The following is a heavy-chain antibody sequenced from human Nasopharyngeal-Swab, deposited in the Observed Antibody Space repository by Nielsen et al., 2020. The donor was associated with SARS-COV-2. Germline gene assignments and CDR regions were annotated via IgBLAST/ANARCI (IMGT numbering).Heavy chain of an antibody. CDR1: GFTFSSYS. J-gene: IGHJ6*02. CDR2: ISSSSSYI. Sequence: GESLKISCAASGFTFSSYSMNWVRQAPGKGLEWVSSISSSSSYIYYADSVKGRFTISRDTAKNSLYLQMNSLRAEDTAVYYCASPPSFPWWGQGTTVTVSS. V-gene: IGHV3-21*01. CDR3: ASPPSFPW.